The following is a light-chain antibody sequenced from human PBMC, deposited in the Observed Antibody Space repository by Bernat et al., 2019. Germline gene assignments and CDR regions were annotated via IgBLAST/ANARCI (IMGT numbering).Light chain of an antibody. CDR1: QAINSW. Sequence: DIQMTQSPSTLSASVGDRVTITCRASQAINSWLAWYQQKPGKAPKLLIYKASSLERGVPSRFSGSGSGTEFTLTISSLQPDDFATYYCQQYNFYSSFGGGTKVEIK. V-gene: IGKV1-5*03. J-gene: IGKJ4*01. CDR3: QQYNFYSS. CDR2: KAS.